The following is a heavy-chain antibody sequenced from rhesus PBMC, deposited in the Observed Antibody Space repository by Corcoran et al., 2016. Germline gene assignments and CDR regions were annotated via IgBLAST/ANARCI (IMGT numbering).Heavy chain of an antibody. CDR3: ATDRQHQLDY. Sequence: EVKLVQSGAEVKKPGASVKISCKASGYTFTDSYLHLVRQAPGKGLEWRGSVETEDGEARNAQKSQCRVTSDSDKSTDTADMELSSLRAEDTAGYYWATDRQHQLDYWGQGVLVTVSS. J-gene: IGHJ4*01. CDR1: GYTFTDSY. V-gene: IGHV1-111*02. CDR2: VETEDGEA. D-gene: IGHD2-33*01.